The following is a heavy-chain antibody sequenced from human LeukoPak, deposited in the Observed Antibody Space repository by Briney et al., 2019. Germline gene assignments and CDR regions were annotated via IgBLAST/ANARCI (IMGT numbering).Heavy chain of an antibody. Sequence: GGSLRLSCAASGFTFSRYSMNWVRQAPGKGLEWVSSISTSSSDIYYADSVKGRFTIYRDNAKNSLYLQMNSLRAEDTAVYYCARVEEAAAFNPWGQGTLVTVSS. CDR3: ARVEEAAAFNP. CDR1: GFTFSRYS. J-gene: IGHJ5*02. V-gene: IGHV3-21*01. D-gene: IGHD6-13*01. CDR2: ISTSSSDI.